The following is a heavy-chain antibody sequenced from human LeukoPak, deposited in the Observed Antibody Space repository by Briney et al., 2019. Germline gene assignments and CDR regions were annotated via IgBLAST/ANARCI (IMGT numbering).Heavy chain of an antibody. D-gene: IGHD6-13*01. J-gene: IGHJ4*02. CDR3: ARVAAADYFDY. CDR2: IIPIFGTA. CDR1: GGTFSSYA. Sequence: SVKVSCKASGGTFSSYAISWVRQAPGQGLEWMGGIIPIFGTANYAQKLQGRVTMTTDTSTSTAYMELRSLRSDDTAVYYCARVAAADYFDYWGQGTLVTVSS. V-gene: IGHV1-69*05.